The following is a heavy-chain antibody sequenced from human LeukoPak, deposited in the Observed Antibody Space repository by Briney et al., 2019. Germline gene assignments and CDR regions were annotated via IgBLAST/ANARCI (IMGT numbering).Heavy chain of an antibody. CDR2: ISAYNGNT. CDR3: ARSSITMVRGTWDY. Sequence: ASVKVSCKASGYTFTSYGISWVRQAPGQGLEWMGWISAYNGNTNYAQKLQGRVTMTTDTSTSTAYMELRSLRSDDTAVYFCARSSITMVRGTWDYWGQGTLVTVSS. J-gene: IGHJ4*02. V-gene: IGHV1-18*01. CDR1: GYTFTSYG. D-gene: IGHD3-10*01.